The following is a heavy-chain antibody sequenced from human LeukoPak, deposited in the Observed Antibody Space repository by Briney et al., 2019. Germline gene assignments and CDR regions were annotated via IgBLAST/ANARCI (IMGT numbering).Heavy chain of an antibody. CDR2: INSDGSST. V-gene: IGHV3-74*01. CDR1: GFTFSTYW. Sequence: QAGGSLRLSCAASGFTFSTYWMHWVRQPPGKGLVWVSRINSDGSSTSYADSVKGRFTISRDNAKNTLYLQMNSLRAEDTAVYYCARARSIASRHRYNWFDPWGQGTLVTVSS. CDR3: ARARSIASRHRYNWFDP. D-gene: IGHD6-6*01. J-gene: IGHJ5*02.